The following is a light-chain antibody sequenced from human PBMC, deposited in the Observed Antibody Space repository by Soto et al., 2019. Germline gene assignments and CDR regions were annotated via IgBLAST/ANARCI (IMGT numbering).Light chain of an antibody. V-gene: IGKV1-39*01. J-gene: IGKJ5*01. Sequence: EIQKSQSPSSLSASVGDRVTITCRAAESISRHLNWYQQKPGRAPDLLIYAASTLQNGVPSRFTGSGSGTEFTLTITGLQLEDFATYYCQQDYSTLATFGQGTRLEIK. CDR1: ESISRH. CDR3: QQDYSTLAT. CDR2: AAS.